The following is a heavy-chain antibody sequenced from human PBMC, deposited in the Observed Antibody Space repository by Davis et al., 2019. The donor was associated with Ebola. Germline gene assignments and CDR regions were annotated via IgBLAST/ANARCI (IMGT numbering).Heavy chain of an antibody. CDR3: ARDWAGLDV. V-gene: IGHV3-21*01. Sequence: GGSLRLSCAASGFTFSTYSMSWVRQAPGKGLEWVSSISSDSDYIYYADSAKGRFTISRDNAKNSLYLQMNSLRVEDTAVYYCARDWAGLDVWGKGTTVTVSS. D-gene: IGHD3-16*01. J-gene: IGHJ6*04. CDR1: GFTFSTYS. CDR2: ISSDSDYI.